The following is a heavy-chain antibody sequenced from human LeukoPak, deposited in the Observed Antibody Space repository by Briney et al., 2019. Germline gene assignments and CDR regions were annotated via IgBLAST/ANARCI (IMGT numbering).Heavy chain of an antibody. CDR2: INPHSGGT. D-gene: IGHD3-22*01. V-gene: IGHV1-2*02. CDR3: ARGDYDSSGYYSYYFDY. CDR1: GYTFTGYY. Sequence: ASVKVSCKASGYTFTGYYIHWVRQAPGQGLEWMGWINPHSGGTNYAQKFQGGVTMTRDTSITTAYMELSSLRSDDTAVYYCARGDYDSSGYYSYYFDYWGQGTLVTVSS. J-gene: IGHJ4*02.